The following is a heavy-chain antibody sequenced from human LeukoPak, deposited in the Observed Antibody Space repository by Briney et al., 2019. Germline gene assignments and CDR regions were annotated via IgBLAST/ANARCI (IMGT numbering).Heavy chain of an antibody. CDR1: GFTFSSYG. Sequence: GGSLRHSCAASGFTFSSYGMHWVRQAPGKGLEWVAVISYDGSNKYYADSVKGRFTISRDNSKNTLYLQMNSLRAEDTAVYYCARVRRSGRLLAEYFQHWGQGTLVTVSS. CDR2: ISYDGSNK. V-gene: IGHV3-30*03. J-gene: IGHJ1*01. CDR3: ARVRRSGRLLAEYFQH. D-gene: IGHD6-19*01.